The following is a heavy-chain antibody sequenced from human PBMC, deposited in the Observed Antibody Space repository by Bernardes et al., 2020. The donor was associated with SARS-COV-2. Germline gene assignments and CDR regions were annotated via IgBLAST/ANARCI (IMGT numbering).Heavy chain of an antibody. D-gene: IGHD7-27*01. CDR3: VRDGTGAVEFDY. V-gene: IGHV3-7*04. CDR2: TNGDGREK. J-gene: IGHJ4*02. CDR1: GFTLSHYL. Sequence: GGSLRLSCVASGFTLSHYLMNWVRQAPGGGLEWVANTNGDGREKYYVDSVKGRFTISGDNAKNSLYLQMNSLRAEDTAVYYCVRDGTGAVEFDYWGQGTLVTVYS.